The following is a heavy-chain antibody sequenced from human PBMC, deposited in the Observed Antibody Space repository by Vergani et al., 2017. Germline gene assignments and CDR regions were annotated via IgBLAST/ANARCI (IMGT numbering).Heavy chain of an antibody. J-gene: IGHJ4*02. CDR3: ARDRGGLFDY. CDR2: ISSSSSYI. V-gene: IGHV3-21*01. CDR1: GFTFSSYS. D-gene: IGHD5/OR15-5a*01. Sequence: EVQLVESGGGLVKPGGSLRLSCAASGFTFSSYSMNWVRKAPGKGLEWVSSISSSSSYIYYADSVKGRFTISRDNAKNSLYLQMNSLRAEDTAVYYCARDRGGLFDYWGQGTLVTVSS.